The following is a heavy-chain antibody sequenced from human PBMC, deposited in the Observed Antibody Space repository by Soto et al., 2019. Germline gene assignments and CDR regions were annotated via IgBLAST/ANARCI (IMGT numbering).Heavy chain of an antibody. CDR2: IIFGSGST. J-gene: IGHJ6*02. D-gene: IGHD3-3*02. Sequence: SVKVSCKASGFTLSKSAVQWVRQARGQRLEWIGWIIFGSGSTDCAQTFQERVTITRDMSTSAAYMELSSLISDDTAVYYCSAEAPVVEFSEGAYNSYNGMDAWCPETTVTVSS. V-gene: IGHV1-58*01. CDR1: GFTLSKSA. CDR3: SAEAPVVEFSEGAYNSYNGMDA.